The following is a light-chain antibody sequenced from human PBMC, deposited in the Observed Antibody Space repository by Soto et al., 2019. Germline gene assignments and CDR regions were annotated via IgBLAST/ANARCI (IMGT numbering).Light chain of an antibody. V-gene: IGKV3-20*01. Sequence: EIVLTQSPGTLSLSPGERATLSCRASQSVRSNHLAWYQQKPGQAPRLLIYGASITVLGIPDRFRGSGSGTDFTLPITTLDHGAYAMYHCQHYGHVPLTFGPGNKVDI. CDR2: GAS. J-gene: IGKJ3*01. CDR1: QSVRSNH. CDR3: QHYGHVPLT.